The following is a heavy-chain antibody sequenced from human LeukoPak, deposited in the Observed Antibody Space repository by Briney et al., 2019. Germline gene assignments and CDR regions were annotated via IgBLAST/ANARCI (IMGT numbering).Heavy chain of an antibody. J-gene: IGHJ4*02. CDR3: ARGVRYEAGSYYNEPYFDY. CDR1: GFTFSSYA. Sequence: PGGSLRLSCAASGFTFSSYAMSWVRQAPGKGLEWVSVIYSGYDTYYADSVKGRFTISRDNSKNTLYLQMNSLRAEDTAVYYCARGVRYEAGSYYNEPYFDYWGQGTLVTVSS. V-gene: IGHV3-53*05. D-gene: IGHD3-10*01. CDR2: IYSGYDT.